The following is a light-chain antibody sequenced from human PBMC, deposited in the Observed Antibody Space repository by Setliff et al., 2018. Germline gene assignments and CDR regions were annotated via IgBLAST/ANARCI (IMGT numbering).Light chain of an antibody. V-gene: IGLV2-23*03. Sequence: QSVLTRPASVSGSPGQSITISCTGTSSDVGSYNLVSWYQQHPGKAPKVMIYEGNKRPSGVSNRFSGSKSGNTASLTISGLQAEDEADYYCCSYAGSSTFYVFGTGTKVTVL. CDR2: EGN. CDR1: SSDVGSYNL. J-gene: IGLJ1*01. CDR3: CSYAGSSTFYV.